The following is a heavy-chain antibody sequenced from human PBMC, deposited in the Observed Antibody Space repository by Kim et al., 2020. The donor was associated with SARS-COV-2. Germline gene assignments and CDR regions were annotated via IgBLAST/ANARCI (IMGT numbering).Heavy chain of an antibody. CDR3: ARMYRKGVDDDILTGYLRSDY. D-gene: IGHD3-9*01. CDR2: INPSGGST. J-gene: IGHJ4*02. V-gene: IGHV1-46*01. Sequence: ASVKVSCKASGYTFTSYYMHWVRQAPGQGLEWMGIINPSGGSTSYAQKFQGRVTMTRDTSTSTVYMELSSLRSEDTAVYYCARMYRKGVDDDILTGYLRSDYWGQGTLVTVSS. CDR1: GYTFTSYY.